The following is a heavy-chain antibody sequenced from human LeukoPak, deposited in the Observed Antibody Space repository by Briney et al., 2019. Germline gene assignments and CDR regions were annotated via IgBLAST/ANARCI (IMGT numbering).Heavy chain of an antibody. J-gene: IGHJ4*02. Sequence: PGRSLRLSCAASGFTFSSYGMHWARQAPGKGLEWVAVIWYDGSNKYYADSVKGRFTISRDNSKNTLYLQMNSLRAEDTAVYYCAKGNYDSSGYYYFDYWAREPWSPSPQ. CDR3: AKGNYDSSGYYYFDY. CDR2: IWYDGSNK. D-gene: IGHD3-22*01. V-gene: IGHV3-33*06. CDR1: GFTFSSYG.